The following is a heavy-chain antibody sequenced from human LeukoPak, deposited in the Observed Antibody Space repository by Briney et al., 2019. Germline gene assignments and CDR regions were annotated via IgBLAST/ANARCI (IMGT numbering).Heavy chain of an antibody. CDR3: ARASDSSGYYDY. V-gene: IGHV3-74*01. CDR2: INSDGSST. J-gene: IGHJ4*02. CDR1: GFTFSSYW. D-gene: IGHD3-22*01. Sequence: PGGSLRLSCAASGFTFSSYWMHWVRQAPGKGLVWVSRINSDGSSTSYADSVKGRFTISRDNAKNTLYLQMNSLRAEDAAVYYGARASDSSGYYDYWGQGTLVTVSS.